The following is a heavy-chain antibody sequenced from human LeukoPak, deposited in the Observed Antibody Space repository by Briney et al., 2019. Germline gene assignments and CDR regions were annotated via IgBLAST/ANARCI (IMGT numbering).Heavy chain of an antibody. CDR3: ARGFELDY. CDR2: IKQEGSEK. J-gene: IGHJ4*02. CDR1: GFTFSSFW. V-gene: IGHV3-7*01. Sequence: GGSLRLSCAASGFTFSSFWMSWVRQAPGKGLEWVANIKQEGSEKYYVGSVKGRFTISRDDARNSLYLQMNSLRAEDTAVYFCARGFELDYWGQGTLVTVSS.